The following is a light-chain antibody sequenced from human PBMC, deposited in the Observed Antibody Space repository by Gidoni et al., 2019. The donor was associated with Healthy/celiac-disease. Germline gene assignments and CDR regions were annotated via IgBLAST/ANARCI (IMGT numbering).Light chain of an antibody. CDR1: QRVSSN. J-gene: IGKJ2*03. Sequence: EIVIPPSPATLSVSPGERATLSCRASQRVSSNLAWYQQKPGQAPRLLIHGAYTRATGIPARFSGSGSGTEFTLTISSLQSEDFAVYYWQQYNNWPYSFGQGTKLEIK. CDR2: GAY. CDR3: QQYNNWPYS. V-gene: IGKV3-15*01.